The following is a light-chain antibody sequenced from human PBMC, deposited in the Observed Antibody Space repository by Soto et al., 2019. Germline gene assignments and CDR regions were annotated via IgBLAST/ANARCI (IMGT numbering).Light chain of an antibody. CDR3: QQYNNWPPT. CDR1: QSVSSN. V-gene: IGKV3-15*01. CDR2: GAS. J-gene: IGKJ2*01. Sequence: EIVMTQSPATLSVSPGERATLSCRARQSVSSNLAWYQQKPGQAPRLLIYGASTRATGIPARFSGSGSGTDFTLTISSLQSEDFAVYYCQQYNNWPPTFGQGTKLEIK.